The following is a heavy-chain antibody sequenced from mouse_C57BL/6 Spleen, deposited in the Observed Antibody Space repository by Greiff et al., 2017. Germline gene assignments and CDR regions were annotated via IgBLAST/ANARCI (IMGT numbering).Heavy chain of an antibody. CDR1: GYTFTDYN. Sequence: EVKLMESGPELVKPGASVKIPCKASGYTFTDYNMDWVKQSHGKSLEWIGDINPNNGGTIYNQTFKGKATLTVDKSSSTAYMEIRSLPSADTAVYYCTRRAIDYDYDEAMDYWGQGTSVTVSS. D-gene: IGHD2-4*01. V-gene: IGHV1-18*01. CDR3: TRRAIDYDYDEAMDY. CDR2: INPNNGGT. J-gene: IGHJ4*01.